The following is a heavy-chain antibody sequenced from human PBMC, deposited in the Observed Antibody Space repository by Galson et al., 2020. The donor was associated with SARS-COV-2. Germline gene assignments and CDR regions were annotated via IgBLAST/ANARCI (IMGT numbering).Heavy chain of an antibody. CDR2: INHSGSA. Sequence: SETLSLTCAVYVGSFSGFSWSWVRQSPGKGLEWIGEINHSGSASYNPSLKSRVTISVDTSKNQFSLKLTSVTAAETGVYFCARGRIGVVPAPILGLGPYYEYYAMDVWGQGTTITVSS. CDR3: ARGRIGVVPAPILGLGPYYEYYAMDV. D-gene: IGHD2-2*01. J-gene: IGHJ6*02. V-gene: IGHV4-34*01. CDR1: VGSFSGFS.